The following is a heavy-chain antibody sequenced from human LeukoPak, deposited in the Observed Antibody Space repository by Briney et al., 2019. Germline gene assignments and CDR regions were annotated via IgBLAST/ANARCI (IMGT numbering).Heavy chain of an antibody. CDR1: GGSFNAYA. CDR2: IIPIFGTA. Sequence: ASVKVSCKASGGSFNAYAISWVRQAPGQGLEWMGRIIPIFGTANYAQKFQGRVTITTDESTSTAYMELSSLRPEDTAVYYCARDRLGSSGWYLDDAFDIWGQGTMVTVSS. CDR3: ARDRLGSSGWYLDDAFDI. D-gene: IGHD6-19*01. V-gene: IGHV1-69*05. J-gene: IGHJ3*02.